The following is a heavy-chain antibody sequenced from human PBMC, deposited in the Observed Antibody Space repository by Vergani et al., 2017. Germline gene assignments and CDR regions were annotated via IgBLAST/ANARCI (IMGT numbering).Heavy chain of an antibody. V-gene: IGHV1-69*01. J-gene: IGHJ4*02. CDR3: ARDLMVYGGKGGEY. CDR2: IIPIFGTA. Sequence: PGPWLGWMGGIIPIFGTANYAQKFQGRVTITADESTSTAYMELSSLRSEDTAVYYCARDLMVYGGKGGEYWGQGTLVTVSS. D-gene: IGHD4-23*01.